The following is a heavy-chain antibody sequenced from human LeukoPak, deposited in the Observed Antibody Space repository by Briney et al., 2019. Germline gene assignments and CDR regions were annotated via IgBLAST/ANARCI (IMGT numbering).Heavy chain of an antibody. CDR2: INPNSGGT. Sequence: ASVKVSCKASGYTFTDYYIHWVRQAPGQGLEWMGWINPNSGGTNYGQKFQGRVTMTRDTSISTAYMELSRLRSDDTAVYYCARDGRPSYGDPTYYYYYYYMDVWGKGTTVTVSS. D-gene: IGHD4-17*01. CDR1: GYTFTDYY. CDR3: ARDGRPSYGDPTYYYYYYYMDV. J-gene: IGHJ6*03. V-gene: IGHV1-2*02.